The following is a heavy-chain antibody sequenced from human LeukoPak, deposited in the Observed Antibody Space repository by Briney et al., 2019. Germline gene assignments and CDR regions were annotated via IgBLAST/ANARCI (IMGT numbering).Heavy chain of an antibody. D-gene: IGHD2-2*01. CDR2: INHSGST. Sequence: PSETLSLSCTVSGGSINSYYWSWIRQPPGKGLEWIGEINHSGSTNSNPSLKSRVTISVDTSKNQLSLRLSSVTAADTAVYYCARHLAAYCTSTTCYAVLALDYWGQGTLVTVSS. CDR1: GGSINSYY. J-gene: IGHJ4*02. V-gene: IGHV4-34*01. CDR3: ARHLAAYCTSTTCYAVLALDY.